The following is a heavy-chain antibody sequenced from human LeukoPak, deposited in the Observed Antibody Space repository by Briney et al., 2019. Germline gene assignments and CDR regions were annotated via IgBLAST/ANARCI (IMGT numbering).Heavy chain of an antibody. CDR1: GFTFSSYG. J-gene: IGHJ4*02. CDR2: ISYDGSNK. CDR3: AKDSLRSLDY. Sequence: GGSPRLSCAASGFTFSSYGMHWVRQAPGKGLEWVAVISYDGSNKYYADSVKGRFTISRDNSKNTLYLQMNSLRAEDTAVYYCAKDSLRSLDYWGQGTLVTVSS. D-gene: IGHD3-3*01. V-gene: IGHV3-30*18.